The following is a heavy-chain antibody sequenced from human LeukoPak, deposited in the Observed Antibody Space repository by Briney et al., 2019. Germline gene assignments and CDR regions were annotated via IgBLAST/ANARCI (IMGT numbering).Heavy chain of an antibody. CDR1: GFTFSSYE. CDR2: ISSSSSYI. Sequence: GGSLRLSCAASGFTFSSYEMNWVRQAPGKGLEWVSSISSSSSYIYYADSVKGRFTISRDNAKNSLYLQMNSLRAEDTAVYYCARNLLWFGELIPYYFDYWGQGTLVTVSS. D-gene: IGHD3-10*01. V-gene: IGHV3-21*01. CDR3: ARNLLWFGELIPYYFDY. J-gene: IGHJ4*02.